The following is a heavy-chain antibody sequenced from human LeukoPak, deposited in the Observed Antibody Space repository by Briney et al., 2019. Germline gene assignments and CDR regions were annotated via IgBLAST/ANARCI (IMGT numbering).Heavy chain of an antibody. CDR2: IYPVDSDT. CDR1: GYSFTSNW. CDR3: ARPSTAANDY. J-gene: IGHJ4*02. V-gene: IGHV5-51*01. Sequence: GESLKISCKGSGYSFTSNWIGWVRQMPGKGREWMGIIYPVDSDTRYSPSFQGQVTISADKSISTAYLQWSSLKASDTGMYYCARPSTAANDYWGQGTLVTVSS. D-gene: IGHD2-2*01.